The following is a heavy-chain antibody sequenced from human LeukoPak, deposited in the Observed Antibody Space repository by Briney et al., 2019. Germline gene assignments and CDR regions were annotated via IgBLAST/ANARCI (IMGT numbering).Heavy chain of an antibody. CDR1: GGSISSYY. Sequence: SETLSLTCTVSGGSISSYYWSWIRQPPGKGLEWIGYIYYSGSTNYNPSLKSRVTISVDTSKNQFSLKLSSVTAADTAVYYCARATFYSSGWYGGYYMDVWGKGTTVTVSS. CDR2: IYYSGST. CDR3: ARATFYSSGWYGGYYMDV. V-gene: IGHV4-59*08. J-gene: IGHJ6*03. D-gene: IGHD6-19*01.